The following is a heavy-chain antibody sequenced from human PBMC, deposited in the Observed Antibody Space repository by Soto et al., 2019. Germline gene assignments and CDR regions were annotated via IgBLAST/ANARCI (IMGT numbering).Heavy chain of an antibody. CDR2: INHSGST. CDR1: GGSFSGYY. Sequence: PSETLSLTCAVYGGSFSGYYWTWIRQAPGKELEWIGEINHSGSTNYNSSLKSRVTISVDKSKNHFSLKLNSVTAADTAVYYCARARLFWSSSSCYLDPWGQGTLVTVSS. D-gene: IGHD2-2*01. J-gene: IGHJ5*02. CDR3: ARARLFWSSSSCYLDP. V-gene: IGHV4-34*01.